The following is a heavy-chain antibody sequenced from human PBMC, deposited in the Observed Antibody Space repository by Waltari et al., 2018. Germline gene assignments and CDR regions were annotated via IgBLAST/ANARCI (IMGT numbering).Heavy chain of an antibody. V-gene: IGHV4-59*01. CDR2: IYYSGST. J-gene: IGHJ4*02. CDR3: ARVRPLTYYDFWSGYYDY. D-gene: IGHD3-3*01. CDR1: GGSISSYY. Sequence: QVQLQESGPGLVKPSETLSLTCTVSGGSISSYYWSWIRQPPGKGLEWIGYIYYSGSTNHNPSLKSRVTISVDTSKNQFSLKLSSVTAADTAVYYCARVRPLTYYDFWSGYYDYWGQGTLVTVSS.